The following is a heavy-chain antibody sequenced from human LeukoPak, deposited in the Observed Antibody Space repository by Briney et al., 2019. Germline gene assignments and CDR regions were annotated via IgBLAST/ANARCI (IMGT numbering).Heavy chain of an antibody. CDR3: ASSPSSGSYSFDY. J-gene: IGHJ4*02. CDR2: IYYSGST. Sequence: SETLSLTCTVPGGSISSGDYYWSWIRQPPGKGLEWIGYIYYSGSTYYNPSLKSRVTISVDTSKNQFSLKLSSVTAADTAVYYCASSPSSGSYSFDYWGQGTLVTVSS. D-gene: IGHD3-10*01. V-gene: IGHV4-30-4*08. CDR1: GGSISSGDYY.